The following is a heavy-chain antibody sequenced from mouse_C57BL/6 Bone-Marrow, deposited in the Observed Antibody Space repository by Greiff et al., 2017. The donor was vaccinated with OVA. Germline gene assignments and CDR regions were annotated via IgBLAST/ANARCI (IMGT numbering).Heavy chain of an antibody. CDR1: GYTFTEYT. CDR2: FYPGSGSI. CDR3: ARHEEGYDSDWYFDV. V-gene: IGHV1-62-2*01. J-gene: IGHJ1*03. D-gene: IGHD2-4*01. Sequence: QVHVKQSGAELVKPGASVKLSCKASGYTFTEYTIHWVKQRSGQGLEWIGWFYPGSGSIKYNEKFKDKATLTADKSSSTVYMELSRLTSEDSAVYFCARHEEGYDSDWYFDVWGTGTTVTVSS.